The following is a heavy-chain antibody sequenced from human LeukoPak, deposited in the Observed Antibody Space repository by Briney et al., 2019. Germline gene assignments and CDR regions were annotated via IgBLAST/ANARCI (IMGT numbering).Heavy chain of an antibody. D-gene: IGHD2-15*01. Sequence: PGGSLRLSCAASGFTFVSFAMHWVRQAPGKGLEWVAVISYDAGNNKYYSDSVKGRFTISRDNSKSTLYLQMNSLRTEDTSVYYCARDRGYCTGGTCYSGNDYWGQGALLTVSS. CDR2: ISYDAGNNK. V-gene: IGHV3-30*04. J-gene: IGHJ4*02. CDR3: ARDRGYCTGGTCYSGNDY. CDR1: GFTFVSFA.